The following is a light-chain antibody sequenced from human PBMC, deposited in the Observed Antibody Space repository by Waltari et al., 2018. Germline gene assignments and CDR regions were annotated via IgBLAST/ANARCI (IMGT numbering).Light chain of an antibody. CDR3: AACDDSLSVSYV. CDR1: NSNIGRNS. Sequence: QSVLTQPPSASGTPGQTVTISCSGTNSNIGRNSVFWYQQLPGTAPKLLTYRSNQRPSGVPDRVSGSKSGTSASLAIRGLRSEDEADYYCAACDDSLSVSYVFGSGTKVTV. CDR2: RSN. J-gene: IGLJ1*01. V-gene: IGLV1-47*01.